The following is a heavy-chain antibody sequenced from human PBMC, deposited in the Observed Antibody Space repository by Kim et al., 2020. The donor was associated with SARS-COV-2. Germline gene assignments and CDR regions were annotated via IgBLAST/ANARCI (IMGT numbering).Heavy chain of an antibody. CDR1: EDVFKYFS. CDR3: ATTNYYRLVGHYDAFKF. D-gene: IGHD3-10*01. J-gene: IGHJ3*01. V-gene: IGHV5-51*01. Sequence: GGSLRLSCKGSEDVFKYFSIAWVRQMPDKGLECMGVISPGSSDGIYSPSFRGQITMSADKSLTTAYLEWANLKASDTATYFCATTNYYRLVGHYDAFKFWGQGTKVIVSS. CDR2: ISPGSSDG.